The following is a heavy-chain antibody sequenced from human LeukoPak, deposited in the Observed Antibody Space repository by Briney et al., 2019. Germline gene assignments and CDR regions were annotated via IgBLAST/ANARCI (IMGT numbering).Heavy chain of an antibody. J-gene: IGHJ4*02. CDR3: SPSAGYYDLSGYQAGPLDN. Sequence: PGGSLRLSCAASGLTFTNAWMSWVRQAPGKGLEWVGRIKSKTDGGTTDYAAPVKGRFTISRDDSKTTLYLQMNSLKTEDTAIYYCSPSAGYYDLSGYQAGPLDNWGQGTLVTVSS. CDR1: GLTFTNAW. CDR2: IKSKTDGGTT. D-gene: IGHD3-22*01. V-gene: IGHV3-15*01.